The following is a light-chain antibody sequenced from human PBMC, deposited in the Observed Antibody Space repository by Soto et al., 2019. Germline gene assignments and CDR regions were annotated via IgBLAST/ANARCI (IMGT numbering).Light chain of an antibody. J-gene: IGKJ1*01. CDR1: QSISSW. CDR3: QQYNSLTGT. CDR2: DAS. Sequence: DIPMTQSPSTLSASVGDRVTITCRASQSISSWLAWYQQKPGKAPKLLIYDASSLESGVPSRFSGSGSGTEFTLTISSLQPDDFATYYCQQYNSLTGTFGQGTKVEIK. V-gene: IGKV1-5*01.